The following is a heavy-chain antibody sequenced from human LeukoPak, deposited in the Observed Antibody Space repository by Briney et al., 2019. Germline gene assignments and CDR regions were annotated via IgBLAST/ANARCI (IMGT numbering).Heavy chain of an antibody. CDR2: IWYDGSNK. V-gene: IGHV3-33*01. Sequence: PGGSLRLSCAASGFTFSSYGMHWVRQAPGNGLEWVAVIWYDGSNKYYADSGKGRFTISRDNSKNTLYLQMNSLRAEDTAVYYCARDAKGIAVAGTADYWGQGTLVTVSS. CDR1: GFTFSSYG. J-gene: IGHJ4*02. D-gene: IGHD6-19*01. CDR3: ARDAKGIAVAGTADY.